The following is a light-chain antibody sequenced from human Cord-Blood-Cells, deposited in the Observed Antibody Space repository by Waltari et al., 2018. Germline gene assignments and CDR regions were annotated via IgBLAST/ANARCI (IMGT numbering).Light chain of an antibody. Sequence: DIQMTQSPSTLSASVGDRVTITFRASQSISSWWAWYQQKPGKAPKRLIYKASSLESGVPSRFSGSGSGTEFTLTISSLQPDDFATYYCQQYNSYSYTFGQGTKLEIK. J-gene: IGKJ2*01. V-gene: IGKV1-5*03. CDR3: QQYNSYSYT. CDR2: KAS. CDR1: QSISSW.